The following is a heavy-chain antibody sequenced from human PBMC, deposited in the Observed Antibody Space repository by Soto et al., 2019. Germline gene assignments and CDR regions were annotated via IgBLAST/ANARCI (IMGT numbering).Heavy chain of an antibody. CDR2: ISAYDGNT. CDR1: GYTFTTYG. CDR3: ARDPATAYSSSSFDY. J-gene: IGHJ4*02. D-gene: IGHD6-6*01. V-gene: IGHV1-18*04. Sequence: QLVQSGAEVKKPGASVKVSCKASGYTFTTYGITWLRQAPGQGLEWMGWISAYDGNTNYAQKLQGRVSMTTDPSTNTAYMKLWSLRSDDTAVYYCARDPATAYSSSSFDYWGQGTLVTVSS.